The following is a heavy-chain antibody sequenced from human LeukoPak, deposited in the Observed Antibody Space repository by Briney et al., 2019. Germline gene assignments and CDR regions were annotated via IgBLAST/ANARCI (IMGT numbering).Heavy chain of an antibody. D-gene: IGHD3-22*01. CDR2: IYTSGST. CDR3: AREIAGYYDSSGYPGFDY. J-gene: IGHJ4*02. Sequence: SQTLSLTCTVSGGSISSGSYYWSWIRQPAGKGLEWIGRIYTSGSTNYNPSLKSRVTISVDTSKNQFSLKLSSVTAADTAVHYCAREIAGYYDSSGYPGFDYWGQGTLVTVSS. V-gene: IGHV4-61*02. CDR1: GGSISSGSYY.